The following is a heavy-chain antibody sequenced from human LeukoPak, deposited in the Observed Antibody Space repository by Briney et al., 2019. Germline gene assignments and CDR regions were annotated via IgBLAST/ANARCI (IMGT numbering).Heavy chain of an antibody. J-gene: IGHJ4*01. V-gene: IGHV4-61*02. CDR1: GGSISSGSYY. D-gene: IGHD3-10*01. Sequence: SQTLSLTCTVSGGSISSGSYYWSWIRQPAGKGLEWLGRVYTSGNTNYNPSLKSRVTMSVDTSKNQFSLKLSSVTAADTAVYYCARDLRPYGSGNHYHDYWGQGTLVTVSS. CDR2: VYTSGNT. CDR3: ARDLRPYGSGNHYHDY.